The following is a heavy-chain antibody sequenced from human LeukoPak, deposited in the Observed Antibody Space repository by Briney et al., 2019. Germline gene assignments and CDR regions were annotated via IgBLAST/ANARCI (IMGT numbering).Heavy chain of an antibody. CDR1: GFTFSSYA. J-gene: IGHJ4*02. Sequence: GGSLRLSCAASGFTFSSYAMHWVRQAPGKGLERVAVISYDGSNKYYADSVKGRFTISRDNSKNTLYLQMNSLRAEDTAVYYCARSLIVGAHFDYWGQGTLVTVSS. CDR3: ARSLIVGAHFDY. CDR2: ISYDGSNK. V-gene: IGHV3-30-3*01. D-gene: IGHD1-26*01.